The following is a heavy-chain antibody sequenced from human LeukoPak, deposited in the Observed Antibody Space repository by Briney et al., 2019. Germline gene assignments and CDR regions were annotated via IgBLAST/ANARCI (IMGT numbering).Heavy chain of an antibody. CDR1: GGSISSSY. Sequence: SETLSLTCTVSGGSISSSYWSWIRQPPGKRLEWIGYIYYSGSTNYNPSLKGRVTISVDTSKNQFSLKLSPVTAADTAVYYCARGGYTSGWYVFDYWGQGTLVTVSS. CDR3: ARGGYTSGWYVFDY. J-gene: IGHJ4*02. CDR2: IYYSGST. V-gene: IGHV4-59*01. D-gene: IGHD6-19*01.